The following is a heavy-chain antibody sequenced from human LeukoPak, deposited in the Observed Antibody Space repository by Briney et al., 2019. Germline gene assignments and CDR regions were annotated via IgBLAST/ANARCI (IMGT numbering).Heavy chain of an antibody. V-gene: IGHV4-39*01. CDR3: ARVTGATAGSFHP. D-gene: IGHD1-1*01. CDR1: GGPIRSTSSY. J-gene: IGHJ5*02. Sequence: SETLSLTCTVSGGPIRSTSSYWGWIRQPPGQRLEWIGSIYYSGSSYYNPSLKRRATISVDTSKNQFSLNLSSVTAADTAVFYCARVTGATAGSFHPWGQGTLVSVSS. CDR2: IYYSGSS.